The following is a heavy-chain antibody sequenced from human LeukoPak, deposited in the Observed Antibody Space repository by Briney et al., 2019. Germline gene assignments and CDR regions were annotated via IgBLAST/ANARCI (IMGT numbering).Heavy chain of an antibody. CDR1: GFTFSTYW. D-gene: IGHD3-10*01. J-gene: IGHJ5*02. Sequence: VGSLRLSCAASGFTFSTYWMSWVRQAPGKGPEWVADIKEDGSEAYYMDSVRGRFTISRDNAETSLHLQMDSLRAEDTAVYYCFRDDGPGTWGQGTLVTVSS. CDR3: FRDDGPGT. CDR2: IKEDGSEA. V-gene: IGHV3-7*01.